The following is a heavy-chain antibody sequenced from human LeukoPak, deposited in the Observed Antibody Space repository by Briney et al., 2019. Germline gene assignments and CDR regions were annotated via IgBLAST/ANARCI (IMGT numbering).Heavy chain of an antibody. CDR2: IWYDGSNK. CDR1: GFTFSSYG. V-gene: IGHV3-33*01. J-gene: IGHJ4*02. CDR3: ASTSGWYEPIDY. D-gene: IGHD6-19*01. Sequence: GGSLRLSCAASGFTFSSYGMHWVRQAPGKGLEWVAVIWYDGSNKYYADSVKGRFTISRDNSENTLYLQMNSLRAEDTAVYYCASTSGWYEPIDYWGQGTLVTVSS.